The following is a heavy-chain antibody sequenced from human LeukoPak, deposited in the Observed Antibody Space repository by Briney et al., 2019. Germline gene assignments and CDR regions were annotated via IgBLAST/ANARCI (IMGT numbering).Heavy chain of an antibody. CDR1: GFTVSSYY. Sequence: GGSLRLSCAASGFTVSSYYMNWVRQAPGKELQWVSVIYTGGGRYYADSVRGRFTISRDTSKNMVFLQMNSLRVEDTAVYYCARGIDYWGRGTLVTVSS. CDR3: ARGIDY. V-gene: IGHV3-53*01. J-gene: IGHJ4*02. CDR2: IYTGGGR.